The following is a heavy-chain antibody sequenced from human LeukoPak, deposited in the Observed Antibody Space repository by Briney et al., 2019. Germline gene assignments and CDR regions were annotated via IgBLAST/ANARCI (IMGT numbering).Heavy chain of an antibody. J-gene: IGHJ4*02. D-gene: IGHD1-26*01. V-gene: IGHV3-15*01. Sequence: PGGSLRLSCAASGFTFSNAWMSWVRQAPGKGLEWVGRIKSKTDGGTTDYAAPVKGRFTISRDDSKNTLFLQMNSLKTEDTAVYYCARVRGHSGSYGYFDFWGQGTLVTVSS. CDR2: IKSKTDGGTT. CDR1: GFTFSNAW. CDR3: ARVRGHSGSYGYFDF.